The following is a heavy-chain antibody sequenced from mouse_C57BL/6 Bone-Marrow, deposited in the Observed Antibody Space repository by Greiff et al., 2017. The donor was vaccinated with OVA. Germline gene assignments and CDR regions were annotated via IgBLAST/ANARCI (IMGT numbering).Heavy chain of an antibody. V-gene: IGHV14-1*01. D-gene: IGHD1-1*01. J-gene: IGHJ2*01. CDR2: IDPEDGDT. CDR3: TTGEGNYGSSSYFDY. Sequence: VKLQQSGAELVRPGASVKLSCTASGFNIKDYYMHWVKQRPEQGLEWIGRIDPEDGDTEYAPKFQGKATMTADTSSNTAYLQLSSLTSEDTAVYYCTTGEGNYGSSSYFDYWGQGTTLTVSS. CDR1: GFNIKDYY.